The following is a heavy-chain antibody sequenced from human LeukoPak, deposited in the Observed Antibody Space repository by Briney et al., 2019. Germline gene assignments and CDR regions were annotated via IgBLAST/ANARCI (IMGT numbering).Heavy chain of an antibody. V-gene: IGHV4-4*02. J-gene: IGHJ5*02. CDR2: IYDSGST. CDR1: GGSISSSNW. Sequence: SGTLSLTCAVSGGSISSSNWWSWVRQPPGKELEWIGSIYDSGSTYYNPSLKSRVTISVDTSKNQFSLKLNSVTAADTAVYYCARHYGPWGQGTLVTVSS. D-gene: IGHD3-16*01. CDR3: ARHYGP.